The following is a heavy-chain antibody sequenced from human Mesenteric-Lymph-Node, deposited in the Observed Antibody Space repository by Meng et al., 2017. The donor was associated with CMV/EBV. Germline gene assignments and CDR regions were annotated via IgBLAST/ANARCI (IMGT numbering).Heavy chain of an antibody. V-gene: IGHV4-61*08. CDR2: IYGTGIT. CDR3: AKSRSSTPGIVDD. CDR1: GVSVTSGAYH. J-gene: IGHJ4*02. Sequence: QGQLQESGPGLVKPSETLSLPCIVSGVSVTSGAYHWSWIRQSPGKGLEWIGYIYGTGITIYNPSLKSRVTILLETSKNQFSLKLNSVTTADTAVYYCAKSRSSTPGIVDDWGQGTLVTVSS. D-gene: IGHD2/OR15-2a*01.